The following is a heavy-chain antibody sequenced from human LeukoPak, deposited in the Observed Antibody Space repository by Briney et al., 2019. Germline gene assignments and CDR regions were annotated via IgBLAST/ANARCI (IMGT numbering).Heavy chain of an antibody. CDR2: ISSSSYI. Sequence: GGSLRLSCAASGFTFSSYSMNWVRQAPGKGLEWVSSISSSSYIYYADSVKGRFTISRDNAKNSLYLQMNSLRAEDTAVYYCARDPAADHWRDYWGQGTLVTVSS. J-gene: IGHJ4*02. CDR1: GFTFSSYS. V-gene: IGHV3-21*01. D-gene: IGHD6-13*01. CDR3: ARDPAADHWRDY.